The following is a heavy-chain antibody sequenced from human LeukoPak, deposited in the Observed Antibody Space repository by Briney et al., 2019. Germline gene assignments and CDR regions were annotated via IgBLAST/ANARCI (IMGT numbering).Heavy chain of an antibody. J-gene: IGHJ4*02. Sequence: GGSLRLSCAASGFTFSSYGMSWVRQAPGKGLEWVSFIYSDNTHYSDSVKGRFTISRDNSKNTLYLQMNSLRAEDTAVYYCARDSSGLDYWGQGTLVTVSS. V-gene: IGHV3-66*03. CDR1: GFTFSSYG. CDR2: IYSDNT. CDR3: ARDSSGLDY. D-gene: IGHD3-22*01.